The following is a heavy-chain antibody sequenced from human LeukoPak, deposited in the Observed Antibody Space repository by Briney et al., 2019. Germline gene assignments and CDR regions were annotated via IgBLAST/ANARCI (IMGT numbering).Heavy chain of an antibody. CDR2: IYYSGST. V-gene: IGHV4-59*01. CDR1: GGSISSYY. Sequence: SETLSLTCTVSGGSISSYYWSWIRQPPGKGLEWTGYIYYSGSTNYNPSLKSRVTISVDTSKDQFSLKLSSVTAADTAVYYCAREGIAAARYAFDIWGQGTMVTVSS. D-gene: IGHD6-13*01. CDR3: AREGIAAARYAFDI. J-gene: IGHJ3*02.